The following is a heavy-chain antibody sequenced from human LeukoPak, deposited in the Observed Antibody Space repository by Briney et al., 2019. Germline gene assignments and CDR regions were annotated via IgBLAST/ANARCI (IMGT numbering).Heavy chain of an antibody. J-gene: IGHJ4*02. CDR2: IPNDRRNN. D-gene: IGHD3-22*01. CDR3: ATSRDYYDSSGYYPYYFDY. CDR1: GFTFSGYS. V-gene: IGHV3-30*04. Sequence: PGGSLRLSCVVSGFTFSGYSIHWVRQAPGKGLEWVAVIPNDRRNNYYADSVKGRFTISRDNSKNTLYLQMNSLRAEDTAVYYCATSRDYYDSSGYYPYYFDYWGQGTLVTVSS.